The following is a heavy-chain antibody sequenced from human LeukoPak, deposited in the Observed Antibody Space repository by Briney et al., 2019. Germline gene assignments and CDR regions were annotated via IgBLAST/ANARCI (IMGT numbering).Heavy chain of an antibody. J-gene: IGHJ4*02. CDR2: IHYSGSS. Sequence: SETLSLTCTVSGGSTSSYHWSWIRQPPGKGLEWIGFIHYSGSSGYNPSLRSRVTMSVDTSKNQISLKLTSVTAADTAVYYCAKMDYGSENYYLDYWDQGTLVTVSS. V-gene: IGHV4-59*01. CDR3: AKMDYGSENYYLDY. D-gene: IGHD3-10*01. CDR1: GGSTSSYH.